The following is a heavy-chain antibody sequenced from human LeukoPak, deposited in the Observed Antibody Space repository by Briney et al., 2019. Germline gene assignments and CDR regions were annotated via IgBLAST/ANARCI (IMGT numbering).Heavy chain of an antibody. D-gene: IGHD3-22*01. J-gene: IGHJ4*02. CDR1: GFTFSAYA. CDR2: IWYDGTNQ. CDR3: ARDAEDYFDSSASFDS. Sequence: GTSLRLSCAGSGFTFSAYAIHWVRQAPGKGLEWVAMIWYDGTNQNYADSAKGRFTISRDNSKNTVYLQMSGLRPADTAVYYCARDAEDYFDSSASFDSWDQATLVTVSS. V-gene: IGHV3-30*04.